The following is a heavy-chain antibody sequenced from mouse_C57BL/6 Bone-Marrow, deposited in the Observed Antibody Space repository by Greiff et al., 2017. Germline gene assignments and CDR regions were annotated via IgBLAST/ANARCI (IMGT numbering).Heavy chain of an antibody. CDR3: ARTGYYGSSLFYAMDY. CDR2: IDPSDSET. Sequence: QVQLQQPGAELVRPGSSVKLSCKASGYTFTSYWMHWVKQRPIQGLEWIGNIDPSDSETHYNQKFKDKATLTVDKSSSTAYMQLSSLTSEDSEVYYCARTGYYGSSLFYAMDYWGQGTSVTVSS. D-gene: IGHD1-1*01. CDR1: GYTFTSYW. V-gene: IGHV1-52*01. J-gene: IGHJ4*01.